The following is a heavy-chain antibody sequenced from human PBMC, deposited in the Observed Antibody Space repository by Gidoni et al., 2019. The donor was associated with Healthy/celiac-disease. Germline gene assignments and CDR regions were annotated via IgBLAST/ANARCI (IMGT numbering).Heavy chain of an antibody. J-gene: IGHJ6*02. CDR3: ARDGTGTTDYYYYEMDV. Sequence: QVQLQESSPGLVKPSETLSLTCTVSGVSISSYYWSWIRQPAGKGLEWSGHIYTSGSTNYSPSLKSRVTMSVDTSKNQFSLKLSSVTAADTAVYYCARDGTGTTDYYYYEMDVWGQGTTVTVSS. CDR2: IYTSGST. CDR1: GVSISSYY. V-gene: IGHV4-4*07. D-gene: IGHD1-1*01.